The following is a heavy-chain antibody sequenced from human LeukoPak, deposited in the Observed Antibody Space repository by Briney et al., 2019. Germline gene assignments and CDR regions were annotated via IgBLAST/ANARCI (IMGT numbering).Heavy chain of an antibody. CDR1: GGSISSYY. V-gene: IGHV4-4*07. D-gene: IGHD6-19*01. CDR3: ARGKGVAGTIDY. J-gene: IGHJ4*02. Sequence: SETLSLTCTVSGGSISSYYWSWIRQPAGKGLEWIGRIYTSGSTNYNPSLKSRVTMSVDTSKNQFSLKLSSVTAADTAVYYCARGKGVAGTIDYWAREPWSPSPQ. CDR2: IYTSGST.